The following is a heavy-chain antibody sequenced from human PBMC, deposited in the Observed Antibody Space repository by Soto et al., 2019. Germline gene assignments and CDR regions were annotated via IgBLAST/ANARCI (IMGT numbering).Heavy chain of an antibody. CDR3: ARSIHHTVTSPLDC. Sequence: QVQLVESGGGVVQPGRSLRLSCAASGFTFSSYAMHWVRQAPGKGLEWVAVISYDGSNKFYADSVKGRFTISRDNSKNTLYLQMNSLRAEDTAVYYCARSIHHTVTSPLDCWGQGTLVTVSS. CDR1: GFTFSSYA. D-gene: IGHD4-4*01. V-gene: IGHV3-30-3*01. CDR2: ISYDGSNK. J-gene: IGHJ4*02.